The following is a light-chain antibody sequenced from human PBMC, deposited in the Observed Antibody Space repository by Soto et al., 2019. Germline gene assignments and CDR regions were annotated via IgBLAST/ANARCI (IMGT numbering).Light chain of an antibody. CDR2: EVI. J-gene: IGLJ3*02. CDR1: SSDVGGYNY. CDR3: SSYAGSTWV. V-gene: IGLV2-8*01. Sequence: QSALTQPPSASGSPGQSVTISCTGTSSDVGGYNYVSWYQQHPGKAPKLMIYEVIKRPSGVPDRFSGSKSGNTASLTVSGLQAEDEADYYCSSYAGSTWVFGGGTKLTVL.